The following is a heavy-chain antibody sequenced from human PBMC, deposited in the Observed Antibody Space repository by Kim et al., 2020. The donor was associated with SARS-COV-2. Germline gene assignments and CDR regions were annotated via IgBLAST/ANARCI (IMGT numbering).Heavy chain of an antibody. CDR3: ARGFWWFDY. CDR1: GLTFDDNG. J-gene: IGHJ4*02. D-gene: IGHD2-8*02. CDR2: INWNGVVT. V-gene: IGHV3-20*04. Sequence: GGSLRLSCAASGLTFDDNGMNWVRQAPGKGLEWVCGINWNGVVTSYADSVKGRFTISRDNAKNSLYLQMNSLRAEDTALYYCARGFWWFDYWGQGTRVTVYS.